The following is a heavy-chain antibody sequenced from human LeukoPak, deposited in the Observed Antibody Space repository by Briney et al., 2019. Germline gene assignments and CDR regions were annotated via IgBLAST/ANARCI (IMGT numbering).Heavy chain of an antibody. Sequence: PGGSLRLSCAASGFTFSSYSMNCVRQAPGKGLEWVSYISSSSTIYYADSVKGRFTISRDNAKNSLYLQMKSLRAEDTDVYYCARGHYDFWSGRNNWFDPWGQGTLVTVSS. J-gene: IGHJ5*02. D-gene: IGHD3-3*01. CDR2: ISSSSTI. CDR3: ARGHYDFWSGRNNWFDP. V-gene: IGHV3-48*01. CDR1: GFTFSSYS.